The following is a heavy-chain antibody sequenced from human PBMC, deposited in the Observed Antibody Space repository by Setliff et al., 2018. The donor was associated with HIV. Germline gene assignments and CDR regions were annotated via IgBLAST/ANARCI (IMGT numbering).Heavy chain of an antibody. J-gene: IGHJ6*03. D-gene: IGHD6-19*01. CDR1: GFTFNYHI. V-gene: IGHV3-9*01. CDR2: INWNSDFI. Sequence: PGGSLRLSCAASGFTFNYHIMYWVRQVPGKGLEWVSTINWNSDFIAYADSVRGRFTVARDNANSSLHLQMNSLRPEDSALYYCVREGSVAGRYYYYMSLWGKGTTVTVSS. CDR3: VREGSVAGRYYYYMSL.